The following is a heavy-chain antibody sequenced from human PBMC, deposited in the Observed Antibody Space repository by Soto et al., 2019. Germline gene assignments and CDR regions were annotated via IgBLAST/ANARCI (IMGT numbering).Heavy chain of an antibody. CDR3: AREAAGTPFLIDY. D-gene: IGHD6-19*01. V-gene: IGHV3-13*01. J-gene: IGHJ4*02. CDR2: IGTGHDT. Sequence: EVQLVESGGGLVQPGGSLRLSCAASGVNFSSYDMHWVRQVPGKGLEWVSAIGTGHDTYYPGSVNGRFTLATENAKNSLYLQMNSLRAGDAAVYYCAREAAGTPFLIDYWGQGTLVAVSS. CDR1: GVNFSSYD.